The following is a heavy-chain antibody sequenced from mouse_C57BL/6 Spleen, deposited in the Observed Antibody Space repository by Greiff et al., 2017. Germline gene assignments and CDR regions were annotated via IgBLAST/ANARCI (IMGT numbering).Heavy chain of an antibody. V-gene: IGHV1-56*01. CDR1: GYTFTSHW. CDR3: ARGGRTCDFDD. CDR2: IFPGSGST. J-gene: IGHJ2*01. Sequence: VKLLESGPELVRPGASVTITCKAPGYTFTSHWMQWVRQRPGQGLEWIGEIFPGSGSTYYNAWVKGKATLTVDTSSSTAYMQCSSLTSEDSAVCFCARGGRTCDFDDWGQGTTLTVSS.